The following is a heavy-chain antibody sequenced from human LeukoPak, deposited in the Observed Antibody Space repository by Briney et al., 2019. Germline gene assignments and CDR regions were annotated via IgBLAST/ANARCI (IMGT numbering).Heavy chain of an antibody. Sequence: SETLSLTYTVSGGSISSSSYYWGWIRQPPGKWREWIGSIYESGSTNYNPSLERPVTISVDTSKNQFSLKLRSVTAADTAVYYCAREDRFWSGYYVTVPSGDYFDYWGQGTLVTVSS. CDR2: IYESGST. D-gene: IGHD3-3*01. CDR1: GGSISSSSYY. J-gene: IGHJ4*02. V-gene: IGHV4-39*07. CDR3: AREDRFWSGYYVTVPSGDYFDY.